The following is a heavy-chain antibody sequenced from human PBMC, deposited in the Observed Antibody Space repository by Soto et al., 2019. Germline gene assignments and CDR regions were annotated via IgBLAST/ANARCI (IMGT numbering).Heavy chain of an antibody. CDR3: VRGGGGGQFDS. V-gene: IGHV3-11*06. J-gene: IGHJ4*02. D-gene: IGHD2-21*01. Sequence: HGGSLRLSCVASGFTFSDFYMTWIRQAPGKGLEWLSYISPNSKYREYADSVKGRHTISRDNAKKSLYLQMNSLRAEDTAVYYCVRGGGGGQFDSWGQGTLVTVSS. CDR1: GFTFSDFY. CDR2: ISPNSKYR.